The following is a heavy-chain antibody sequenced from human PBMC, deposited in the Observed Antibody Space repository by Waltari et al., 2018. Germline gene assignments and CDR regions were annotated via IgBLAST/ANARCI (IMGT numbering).Heavy chain of an antibody. CDR1: GASISSSVHY. D-gene: IGHD3-22*01. J-gene: IGHJ2*01. CDR2: VYFTGTT. Sequence: QLQLQESGPGLVKPSETLSLACNVSGASISSSVHYWGWIRQPPGQGLEWIGGVYFTGTTDYNPSVKSRISISVDTSKSQFSLRLTSVTAADTAVYYCARAYDSTGYYRYFDLWGRGTLVTVSS. V-gene: IGHV4-39*01. CDR3: ARAYDSTGYYRYFDL.